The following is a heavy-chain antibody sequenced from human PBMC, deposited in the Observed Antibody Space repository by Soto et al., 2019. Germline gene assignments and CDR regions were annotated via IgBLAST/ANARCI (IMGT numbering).Heavy chain of an antibody. J-gene: IGHJ6*02. Sequence: SETLSLTCAVYGGSFSGYYWSWIRQPPGKGLEWIGEINHSGSTNYNPSLKSRVTISVDTSKNQFSLKLSSVTAADTAVYYCARGSWESYYYYGMDVWGQGTTVTVSS. V-gene: IGHV4-34*01. D-gene: IGHD1-26*01. CDR1: GGSFSGYY. CDR2: INHSGST. CDR3: ARGSWESYYYYGMDV.